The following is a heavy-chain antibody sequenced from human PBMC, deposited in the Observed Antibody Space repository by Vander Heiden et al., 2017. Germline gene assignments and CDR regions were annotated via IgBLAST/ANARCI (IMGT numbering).Heavy chain of an antibody. J-gene: IGHJ4*02. CDR2: IIPIFGTA. CDR1: GGTFSSYA. CDR3: ASEPGYGSGNY. Sequence: QVQLVQSGAEVKKPWSSVKVSCKASGGTFSSYAISCVRQAPRPGLAWMGGIIPIFGTANYAQKFQGRVTITADESTSTAYMELSSLRSEDTAVYYCASEPGYGSGNYWGQGTLVTVSS. D-gene: IGHD3-10*01. V-gene: IGHV1-69*01.